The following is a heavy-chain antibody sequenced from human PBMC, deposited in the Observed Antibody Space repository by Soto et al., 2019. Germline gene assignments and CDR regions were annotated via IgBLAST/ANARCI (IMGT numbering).Heavy chain of an antibody. V-gene: IGHV2-5*01. J-gene: IGHJ5*02. CDR3: AHRGYGDYPRDNWFDP. D-gene: IGHD4-17*01. Sequence: QITLKESGPTLVKPTQTLMLTCTFSWFSLSTGGVGVGWIRQPPGKALEWLALIYWNDDTRYNPSLKSRLTITKGTSKNQVVLTVTNMDPVDTATYYCAHRGYGDYPRDNWFDPWGQGTLVAVSS. CDR1: WFSLSTGGVG. CDR2: IYWNDDT.